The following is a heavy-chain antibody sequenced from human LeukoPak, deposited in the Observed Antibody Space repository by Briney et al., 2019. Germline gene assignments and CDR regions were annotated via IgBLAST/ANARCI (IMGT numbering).Heavy chain of an antibody. CDR3: ARPRMKYYYDSSGYYDY. CDR2: ISSSDSTI. D-gene: IGHD3-22*01. J-gene: IGHJ4*02. CDR1: GFTFSDYY. Sequence: GGSLRLSCAASGFTFSDYYMSWIRQAPGKGLEWVSYISSSDSTIYYADSVKGRLTISRDNAKNPLYLQMNSLRAEDTAVYYCARPRMKYYYDSSGYYDYWGQGTLVTVSS. V-gene: IGHV3-11*04.